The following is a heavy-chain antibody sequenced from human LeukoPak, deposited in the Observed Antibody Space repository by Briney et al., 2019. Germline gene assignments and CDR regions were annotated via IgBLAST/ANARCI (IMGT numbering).Heavy chain of an antibody. D-gene: IGHD2-15*01. CDR2: ISGSGGST. CDR1: GFTFSSYA. CDR3: AKDSRYCSGGSCNNWFDP. V-gene: IGHV3-23*01. J-gene: IGHJ5*02. Sequence: GGSLRLSCAASGFTFSSYAMSWVRQAPGKGLEWVSAISGSGGSTYYADSVKGRFTISRDDSKNTLYLQMNSLRAEDTAVYYCAKDSRYCSGGSCNNWFDPWGQGTLVTVSS.